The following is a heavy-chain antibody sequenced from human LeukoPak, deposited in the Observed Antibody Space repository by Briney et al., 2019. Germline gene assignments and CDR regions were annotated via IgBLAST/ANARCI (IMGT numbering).Heavy chain of an antibody. Sequence: GWSLRLSCAASGFTVSSNYMSWVRQAPGKELEGVSDIYSGGSTYYADSVKGRFTISRDNSKNTLYLQMNSLRAEDTAVYYCARDYFDILTGLLEGYWYFDLWGRGTLVTVSS. CDR3: ARDYFDILTGLLEGYWYFDL. CDR1: GFTVSSNY. J-gene: IGHJ2*01. D-gene: IGHD3-9*01. V-gene: IGHV3-53*01. CDR2: IYSGGST.